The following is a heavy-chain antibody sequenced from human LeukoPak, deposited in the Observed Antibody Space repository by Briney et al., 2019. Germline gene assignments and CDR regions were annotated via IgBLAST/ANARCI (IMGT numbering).Heavy chain of an antibody. Sequence: GGSLRLSCTASGFTFSGHWMHWARQLPGKGLVWVSRISPTGSTTSYADSVKGRFTVSRDNAKNTLYLQVNNLRAEDTAVYYCARGPNSNWSGLDFWGQGTLLTVSS. D-gene: IGHD6-6*01. CDR2: ISPTGSTT. V-gene: IGHV3-74*01. CDR3: ARGPNSNWSGLDF. CDR1: GFTFSGHW. J-gene: IGHJ4*02.